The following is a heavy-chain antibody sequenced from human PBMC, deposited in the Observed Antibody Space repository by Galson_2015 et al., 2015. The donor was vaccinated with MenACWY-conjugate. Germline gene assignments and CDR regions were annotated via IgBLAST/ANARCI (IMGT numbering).Heavy chain of an antibody. Sequence: SLRLSCAASGFTFSSYGVHWVRQAPGKGLEWVAFIRYDGSNKYYADSVKGRFTISRDNSKNTLYLQMNSLRAEDTAVYYCAKGGGSYYSDAFDIWGQGTMVTVSS. J-gene: IGHJ3*02. CDR3: AKGGGSYYSDAFDI. V-gene: IGHV3-30*02. D-gene: IGHD1-26*01. CDR1: GFTFSSYG. CDR2: IRYDGSNK.